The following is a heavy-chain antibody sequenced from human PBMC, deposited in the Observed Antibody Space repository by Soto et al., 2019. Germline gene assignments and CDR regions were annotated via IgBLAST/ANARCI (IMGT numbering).Heavy chain of an antibody. CDR3: ARDRCGSTGCYNAFDI. D-gene: IGHD2-2*02. Sequence: EVPLVESGGGLVQPGGSLRLSCAASGFTFRTYAMHWVRQAPGKGLEYVSRISSNGGSTYYANSVKGRFTISRDNSKNTLYLQLGSLGAEDMAVYYCARDRCGSTGCYNAFDIWGQGTMVTVSS. CDR2: ISSNGGST. V-gene: IGHV3-64*01. CDR1: GFTFRTYA. J-gene: IGHJ3*02.